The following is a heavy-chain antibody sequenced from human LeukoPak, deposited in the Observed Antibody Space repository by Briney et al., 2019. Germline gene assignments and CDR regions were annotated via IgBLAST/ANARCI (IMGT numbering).Heavy chain of an antibody. CDR3: ARVRTFGDYWFDY. Sequence: SETLSLTCTVSGGSISSYYWSWIRQPPGKGLEWIGYIYYSGSTNYNPSLKSRVTISVDTSKNQFSLKLSSVTAADTAVYYCARVRTFGDYWFDYWGQGTLVTVSS. J-gene: IGHJ4*02. D-gene: IGHD4-17*01. CDR2: IYYSGST. CDR1: GGSISSYY. V-gene: IGHV4-59*01.